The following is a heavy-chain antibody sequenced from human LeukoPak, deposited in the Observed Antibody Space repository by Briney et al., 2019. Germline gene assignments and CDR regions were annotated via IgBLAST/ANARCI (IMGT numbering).Heavy chain of an antibody. Sequence: ASVKVSCKASGGTFRSYAISWVRQAPGQGLEWMGGIIPIFGTANYAQKFQGRVTITADESTSTAYMELSSLRSEDTAVYYCASYDSSGYYPYYFDYWGQGTLVTVSS. V-gene: IGHV1-69*13. J-gene: IGHJ4*02. CDR1: GGTFRSYA. CDR2: IIPIFGTA. D-gene: IGHD3-22*01. CDR3: ASYDSSGYYPYYFDY.